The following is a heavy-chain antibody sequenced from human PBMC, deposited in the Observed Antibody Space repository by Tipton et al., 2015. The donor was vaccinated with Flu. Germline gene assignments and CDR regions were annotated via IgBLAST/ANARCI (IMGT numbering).Heavy chain of an antibody. CDR1: DGSISSTNW. CDR3: ASHPVTSRAAAGGTDH. D-gene: IGHD6-13*01. V-gene: IGHV4-4*02. CDR2: MYHSGTT. Sequence: TLSLTCAVSDGSISSTNWWTWVRQAPGEGLEWIGEMYHSGTTHYNPSLKSRVTISVDKSKNQFFLKLNSVTAADTAVYYCASHPVTSRAAAGGTDHWGQGTLVTVSS. J-gene: IGHJ4*02.